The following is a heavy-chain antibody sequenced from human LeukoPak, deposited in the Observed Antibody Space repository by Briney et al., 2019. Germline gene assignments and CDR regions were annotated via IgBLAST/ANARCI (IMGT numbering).Heavy chain of an antibody. CDR1: GYSISSGYY. D-gene: IGHD2-2*01. Sequence: KPSETLSLTCAVSGYSISSGYYWGWIRQPPGKGLEWIGSIYHSGSTYYNPSLKSRVTISVDTSKNQFSLKLSSVTAADTAVYYCARALYCSSTSCYEVPWFDPWGQGTLVTVSS. CDR2: IYHSGST. CDR3: ARALYCSSTSCYEVPWFDP. V-gene: IGHV4-38-2*01. J-gene: IGHJ5*02.